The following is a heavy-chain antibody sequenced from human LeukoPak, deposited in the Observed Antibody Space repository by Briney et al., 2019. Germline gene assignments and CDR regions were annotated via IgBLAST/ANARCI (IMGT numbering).Heavy chain of an antibody. Sequence: GGSLRLSCAASGFTLSNAWMSWVRQAPGKGLEWVGRIKSKTDGGTTDYAAPVKGRFTISRDDSKNTLYLQMNSLKTEDTAVYYCTTVAPDCSSTSCYYLDYWGQGTLVTVSS. J-gene: IGHJ4*02. D-gene: IGHD2-2*01. CDR3: TTVAPDCSSTSCYYLDY. V-gene: IGHV3-15*01. CDR1: GFTLSNAW. CDR2: IKSKTDGGTT.